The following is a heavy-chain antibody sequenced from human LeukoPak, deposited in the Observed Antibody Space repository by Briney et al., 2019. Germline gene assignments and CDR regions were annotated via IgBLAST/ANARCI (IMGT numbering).Heavy chain of an antibody. Sequence: QPGGSLRLSCEASRFTFSIYAMSWVRQAPGKGLEWVSSISGSGAGTYYADSVKGRSTISRDNSKNTLYLQMNSLRAEDTAVYYCAKDRRGWGIFDYWGQGTLVTVSS. V-gene: IGHV3-23*01. CDR2: ISGSGAGT. CDR1: RFTFSIYA. D-gene: IGHD3-16*01. CDR3: AKDRRGWGIFDY. J-gene: IGHJ4*02.